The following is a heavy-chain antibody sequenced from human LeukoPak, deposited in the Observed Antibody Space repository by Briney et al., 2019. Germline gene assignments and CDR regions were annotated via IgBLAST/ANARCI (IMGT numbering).Heavy chain of an antibody. D-gene: IGHD1-20*01. CDR3: ARDVANYNWNDGGIDY. Sequence: GGSLRLSCAASGFTFSSYAMHWVRQAPGKGLEWVAVISYDGSNKYYADSVKGRFTISRDNSKNTLYLQMNSLRAEDTAVYYCARDVANYNWNDGGIDYWGQGTLVTVSS. CDR1: GFTFSSYA. CDR2: ISYDGSNK. V-gene: IGHV3-30-3*01. J-gene: IGHJ4*02.